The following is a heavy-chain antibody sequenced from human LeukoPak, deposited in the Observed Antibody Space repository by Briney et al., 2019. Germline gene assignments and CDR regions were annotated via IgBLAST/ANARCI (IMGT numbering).Heavy chain of an antibody. CDR3: TQDVSNGYRSVNFDY. CDR1: GFTFSSYA. Sequence: GGSLRLSCAASGFTFSSYATHWVRQAPGKGLEWVAVISYDGSNKYYADSVKGRFTISRDNSKNTLYLQMNSLRVEDTAVYYCTQDVSNGYRSVNFDYWGQGILVTVSS. CDR2: ISYDGSNK. D-gene: IGHD6-19*01. J-gene: IGHJ4*02. V-gene: IGHV3-30-3*01.